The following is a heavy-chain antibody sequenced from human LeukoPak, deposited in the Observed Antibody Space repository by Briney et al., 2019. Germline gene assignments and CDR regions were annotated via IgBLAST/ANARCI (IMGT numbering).Heavy chain of an antibody. CDR1: GGSISSYY. CDR2: IYYSGST. J-gene: IGHJ6*03. D-gene: IGHD4-11*01. Sequence: PSETLSLTCTVSGGSISSYYWSWIRQPPGKGLEWIGYIYYSGSTNYSPSLKSRVTISVDTSKNQFSLELSSVTAADTAVYYCARLQYRYYYMDVWGKGTTVTVSS. CDR3: ARLQYRYYYMDV. V-gene: IGHV4-59*01.